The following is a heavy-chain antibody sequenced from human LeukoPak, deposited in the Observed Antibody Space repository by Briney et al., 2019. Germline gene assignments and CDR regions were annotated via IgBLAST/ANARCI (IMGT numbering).Heavy chain of an antibody. J-gene: IGHJ4*02. D-gene: IGHD5-12*01. Sequence: SGPALVKPTQTLTLTCTFSGFSLSTSGMRVSWIRQPPGKALEWLSRIDWDDDKFYSTSLKTRLTISQDTSKNQVVLTMTNMDPVDTATYYCARLGIYGGKRDYFDYWGQGTLATVSS. V-gene: IGHV2-70*04. CDR2: IDWDDDK. CDR3: ARLGIYGGKRDYFDY. CDR1: GFSLSTSGMR.